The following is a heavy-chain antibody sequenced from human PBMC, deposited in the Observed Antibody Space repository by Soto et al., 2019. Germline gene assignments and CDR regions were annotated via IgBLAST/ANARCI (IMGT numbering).Heavy chain of an antibody. D-gene: IGHD2-2*01. CDR2: INAGNGNT. Sequence: QDQLVQSGAEVKRPGASVKVSCKASGYTFNTYAMHWVRQAPGQRLEWMGWINAGNGNTEYSQKFHDRVTITRDTSASTAYMELSRLTSEDTAIYYCARSMGYCSTTACYAQGRWFDPWGQGTLVTVSS. CDR3: ARSMGYCSTTACYAQGRWFDP. CDR1: GYTFNTYA. J-gene: IGHJ5*02. V-gene: IGHV1-3*01.